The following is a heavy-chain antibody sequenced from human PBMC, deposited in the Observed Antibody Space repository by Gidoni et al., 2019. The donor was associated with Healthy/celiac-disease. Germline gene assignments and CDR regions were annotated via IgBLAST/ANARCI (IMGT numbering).Heavy chain of an antibody. CDR2: ISSSSSTI. CDR1: GFTFSSYS. CDR3: ARGQPLRGHIVVVTAIEADY. D-gene: IGHD2-21*02. J-gene: IGHJ4*02. V-gene: IGHV3-48*01. Sequence: EVQLVESGGGLVQPGGSLRLSCAASGFTFSSYSMNWVRQAPGKGLEWVSYISSSSSTIYYADSVKGRFTSPRDNAKNSLYLQMNSLRAEDTAVYYCARGQPLRGHIVVVTAIEADYWGQGTLVTVSS.